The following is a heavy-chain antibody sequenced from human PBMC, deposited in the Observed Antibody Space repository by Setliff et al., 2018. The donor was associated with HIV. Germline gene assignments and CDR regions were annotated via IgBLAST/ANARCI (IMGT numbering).Heavy chain of an antibody. J-gene: IGHJ6*02. CDR3: AREGLLVTTVGGAHWYHGMDV. D-gene: IGHD2-15*01. V-gene: IGHV1-69*05. CDR1: GGTFSSYV. Sequence: SVKVSCKASGGTFSSYVISWVRQAPGQGPEWMGGIIPMYGVANYAQKSQGRVTITTDESTTTVFMELTGLRSEDTAVYYCAREGLLVTTVGGAHWYHGMDVWGQGTTVTVSS. CDR2: IIPMYGVA.